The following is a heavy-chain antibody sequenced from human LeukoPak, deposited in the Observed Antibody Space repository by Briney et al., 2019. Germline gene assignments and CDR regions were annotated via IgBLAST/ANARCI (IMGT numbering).Heavy chain of an antibody. Sequence: HSGGSLRLSCGASGFTFSSYAMSWVRQAPGKGLEWVSAISGSGGSTYYADSVKGRFTISRDNYKNTLYLQRNSLRAEDTAVYYCAKGSTGYYGSGSLKTSQVFDYWGQGTLVTVSS. CDR3: AKGSTGYYGSGSLKTSQVFDY. CDR1: GFTFSSYA. J-gene: IGHJ4*02. V-gene: IGHV3-23*01. CDR2: ISGSGGST. D-gene: IGHD3-10*01.